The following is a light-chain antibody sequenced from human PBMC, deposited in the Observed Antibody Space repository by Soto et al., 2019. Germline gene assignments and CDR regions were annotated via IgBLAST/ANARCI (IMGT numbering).Light chain of an antibody. Sequence: DIQMTQSPSTLSASVGDRVTITCRASQSISSWLAWYQQKPGKAPTLLIYKASSLASGVPARFSGSGAGTECTRTINSPQPDDFATHDCQQYNSDPWTFGQGTKVESK. CDR2: KAS. J-gene: IGKJ1*01. CDR1: QSISSW. CDR3: QQYNSDPWT. V-gene: IGKV1-5*03.